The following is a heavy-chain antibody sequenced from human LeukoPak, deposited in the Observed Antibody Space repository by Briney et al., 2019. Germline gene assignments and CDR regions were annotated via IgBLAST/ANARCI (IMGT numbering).Heavy chain of an antibody. CDR2: ISYDGSNK. D-gene: IGHD6-19*01. CDR3: AKALTSGWYLDAFNI. Sequence: SGGSLRLFCAASGFTFSSCGMHWVRQAPGKGLEWVAVISYDGSNKYYADSVKGRFTISRDNSKNTLFLEMNSLRAEDTAVYYCAKALTSGWYLDAFNIWGQGTMVTVSS. CDR1: GFTFSSCG. J-gene: IGHJ3*02. V-gene: IGHV3-30*18.